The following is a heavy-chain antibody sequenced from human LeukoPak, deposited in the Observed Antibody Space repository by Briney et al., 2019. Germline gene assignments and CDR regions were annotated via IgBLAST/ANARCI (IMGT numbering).Heavy chain of an antibody. CDR3: ARRPPYSSGWYYFDS. CDR1: GGSFSGDY. Sequence: PSETLSLTCAVYGGSFSGDYWNWIRQPPGKGLEWIGEINHSGSTNSNPSLKSRVTISVDRSKNQFSLKLSSVTAADTAVYYCARRPPYSSGWYYFDSWGQGTLVTVSS. V-gene: IGHV4-34*01. CDR2: INHSGST. J-gene: IGHJ4*02. D-gene: IGHD6-19*01.